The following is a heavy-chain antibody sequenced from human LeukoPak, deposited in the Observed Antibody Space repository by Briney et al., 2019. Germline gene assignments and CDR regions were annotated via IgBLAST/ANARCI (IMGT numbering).Heavy chain of an antibody. CDR3: ARRNPSYGSGSVDY. Sequence: SETLSLTCAVYGESFSGYYWSWIRQPPGKGLDWIGEINHSGSTNYNPSLKSRVTISVDTSKNQFSLKLSSVTAADTAVYYCARRNPSYGSGSVDYWGQGTLVTVSS. CDR1: GESFSGYY. CDR2: INHSGST. D-gene: IGHD3-10*01. J-gene: IGHJ4*02. V-gene: IGHV4-34*01.